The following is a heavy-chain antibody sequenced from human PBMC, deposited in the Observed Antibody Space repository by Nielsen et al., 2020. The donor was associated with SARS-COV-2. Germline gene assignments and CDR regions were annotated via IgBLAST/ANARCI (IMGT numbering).Heavy chain of an antibody. CDR1: GYTFTGYY. V-gene: IGHV1-2*04. CDR3: ARDLSQSRDGMDV. D-gene: IGHD4-11*01. Sequence: ASVKVSCKASGYTFTGYYMHWVRQAPGQGLEWMGRINPNSGGTNYAQKFQGWVTMTRDTSISTAYMELSRLRSDDTAVYYCARDLSQSRDGMDVWGQGTTVTVSS. CDR2: INPNSGGT. J-gene: IGHJ6*02.